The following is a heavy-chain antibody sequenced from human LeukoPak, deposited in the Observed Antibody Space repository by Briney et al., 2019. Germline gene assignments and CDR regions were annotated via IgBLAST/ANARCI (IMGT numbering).Heavy chain of an antibody. J-gene: IGHJ6*03. CDR2: ISSSSSTI. CDR1: GFTFSSYS. CDR3: ARETAIAARPYYYMDV. V-gene: IGHV3-48*01. D-gene: IGHD6-6*01. Sequence: GGSLRLSCAASGFTFSSYSMNWVRQAPGKGLEWVSYISSSSSTIYYADSVKGRFTISRDNAKNSLYLQMNSLRAEDTAVYYCARETAIAARPYYYMDVWGKGTTVTVSS.